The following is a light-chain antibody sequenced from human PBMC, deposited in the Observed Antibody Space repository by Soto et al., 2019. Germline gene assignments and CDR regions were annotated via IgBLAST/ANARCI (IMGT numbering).Light chain of an antibody. J-gene: IGLJ1*01. CDR3: SSYTNINTRACV. Sequence: QSVLTQPASVSGSPGQSITISCTGTSGDIGSYNRVSWYQQHPGKAPKLIIYEVTDRPSGVSNRFSGSKSGNTASLTISGLQAGDEAEYYCSSYTNINTRACVFGTGTKLTVL. CDR2: EVT. CDR1: SGDIGSYNR. V-gene: IGLV2-14*01.